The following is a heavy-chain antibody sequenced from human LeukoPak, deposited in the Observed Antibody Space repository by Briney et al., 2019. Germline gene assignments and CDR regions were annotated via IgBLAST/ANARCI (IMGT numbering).Heavy chain of an antibody. D-gene: IGHD3-22*01. CDR1: GGSISSGSYY. CDR3: ARTESSGYYYEGAFDI. CDR2: TYTSGST. J-gene: IGHJ3*02. V-gene: IGHV4-61*02. Sequence: PSQTLSLTCTVSGGSISSGSYYWSWIRQPAGRGLEWIGRTYTSGSTNYNPSLKSRVTISVDTSKNQFSLKLSSVTAADTAVYYCARTESSGYYYEGAFDIWGQGTMVTVSS.